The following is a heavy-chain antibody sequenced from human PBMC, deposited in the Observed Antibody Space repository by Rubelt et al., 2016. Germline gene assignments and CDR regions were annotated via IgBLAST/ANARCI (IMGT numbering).Heavy chain of an antibody. V-gene: IGHV4-39*07. Sequence: QESDPGLVKPSETLSLTCTVSGGFVTNSSDYWGWLRQAPGKGLEWIASFSYGGTTLYNPSLKSRVTLETDGSKNQFSRSLTSGTAGDTAVYYCAAHLRRQRGWFDPWGQGTLVTVSS. CDR3: AAHLRRQRGWFDP. CDR2: FSYGGTT. J-gene: IGHJ5*02. CDR1: GGFVTNSSDY. D-gene: IGHD6-25*01.